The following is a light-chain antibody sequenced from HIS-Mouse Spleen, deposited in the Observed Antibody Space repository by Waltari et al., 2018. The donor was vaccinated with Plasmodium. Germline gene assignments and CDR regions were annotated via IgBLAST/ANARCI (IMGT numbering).Light chain of an antibody. J-gene: IGKJ1*01. CDR3: QQYYSTPPT. V-gene: IGKV4-1*01. CDR1: QSVLYSSNNKNY. CDR2: WAS. Sequence: SPDSLAVSLGERATINCKSSQSVLYSSNNKNYLAWYQQKPGQPPKLLIYWASTRESGVPDLFSGSGSGTDFTLTISSLQAEDVAVYYCQQYYSTPPTFGQGTKVEIK.